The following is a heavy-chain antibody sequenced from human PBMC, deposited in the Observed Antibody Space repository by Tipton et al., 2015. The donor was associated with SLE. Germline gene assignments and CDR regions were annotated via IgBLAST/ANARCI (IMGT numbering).Heavy chain of an antibody. J-gene: IGHJ4*02. Sequence: TLSLTCTVSGGSISSSSYYWGWIRQPPGKGLEWIGSIYYSGSTYYNPSLKSRVTISVDTSKNQFSLKLSSVTAADTAVYYCARDGRSGKVSYRVLVYLCQVTLLTVSS. CDR3: ARDGRSGKVSYRVLVY. CDR2: IYYSGST. D-gene: IGHD1-26*01. CDR1: GGSISSSSYY. V-gene: IGHV4-39*07.